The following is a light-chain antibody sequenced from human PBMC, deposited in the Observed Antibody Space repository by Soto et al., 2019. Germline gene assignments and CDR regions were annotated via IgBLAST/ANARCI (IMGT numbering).Light chain of an antibody. CDR1: QSVSGSY. V-gene: IGKV3-20*01. CDR3: QQYGSYT. Sequence: EIVLTQSPGTLSLSPGERATLSCRASQSVSGSYLAWYQQKPGQAPRLLIYGASSRATGIPDRFSGSGSGTDFTLTISRLEPEDFAVYYCQQYGSYTFGGGTKVDI. CDR2: GAS. J-gene: IGKJ4*01.